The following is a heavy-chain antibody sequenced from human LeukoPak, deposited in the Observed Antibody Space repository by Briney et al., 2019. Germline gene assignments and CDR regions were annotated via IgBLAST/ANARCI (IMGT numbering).Heavy chain of an antibody. Sequence: SGTLSLTCAVSGGSISSSNWWSWVRQPPGKGLEWIGEIYHSGSTNYNPSLKSRVTISVDTSKNQFSLKLSSVTAADTAVYYCASARLRQYYFDYWGQGTLVTVSS. V-gene: IGHV4-4*02. D-gene: IGHD4-17*01. CDR2: IYHSGST. CDR1: GGSISSSNW. J-gene: IGHJ4*02. CDR3: ASARLRQYYFDY.